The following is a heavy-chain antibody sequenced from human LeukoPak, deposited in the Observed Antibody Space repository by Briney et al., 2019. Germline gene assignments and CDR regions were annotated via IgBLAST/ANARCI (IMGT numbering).Heavy chain of an antibody. D-gene: IGHD4/OR15-4a*01. Sequence: SGPTLVKPSETLSLTCTVSGGSISTYYWSWIRQPAGEGLEWVGLISTTGSPKYNPSLKSRVTMSVDTSKNQFSLKLSSVTAADTAVYYCARDLTTPPYNWFDPWGQGTQVTVSS. CDR3: ARDLTTPPYNWFDP. J-gene: IGHJ5*02. CDR2: ISTTGSP. CDR1: GGSISTYY. V-gene: IGHV4-4*07.